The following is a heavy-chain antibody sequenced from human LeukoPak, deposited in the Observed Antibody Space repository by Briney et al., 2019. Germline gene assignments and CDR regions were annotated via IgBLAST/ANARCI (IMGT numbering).Heavy chain of an antibody. J-gene: IGHJ4*02. CDR3: AKSSGWYFDY. V-gene: IGHV3-30*18. D-gene: IGHD6-19*01. CDR1: GFTFSSYG. Sequence: GRSLRLSCAASGFTFSSYGMHWVRQAPGKGLEWVAVISCDGSNKYYADSVKGRFTISRDNSKNTLYLQMNSPRAEDTAVYYCAKSSGWYFDYWGQGTLVTVSS. CDR2: ISCDGSNK.